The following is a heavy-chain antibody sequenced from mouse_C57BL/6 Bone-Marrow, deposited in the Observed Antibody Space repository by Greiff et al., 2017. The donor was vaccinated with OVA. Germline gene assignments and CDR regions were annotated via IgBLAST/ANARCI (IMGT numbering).Heavy chain of an antibody. Sequence: QVQLQQSGAELVRPGASVTLSCKASGYTFTDYEMHWVKQTPVHGLEWIGAIDPETGGTAYNQKFKGKAILTADKSSSTAYMELRSLTSEDSAVYYCTREDYGKTGYWGQGTTLTVAS. J-gene: IGHJ2*01. D-gene: IGHD2-1*01. V-gene: IGHV1-15*01. CDR2: IDPETGGT. CDR1: GYTFTDYE. CDR3: TREDYGKTGY.